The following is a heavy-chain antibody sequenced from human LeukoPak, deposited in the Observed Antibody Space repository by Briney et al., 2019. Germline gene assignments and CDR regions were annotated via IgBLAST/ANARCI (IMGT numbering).Heavy chain of an antibody. CDR1: GFTFSSYG. CDR2: ISNDGSDK. CDR3: AKGYSTGWYGGVDY. D-gene: IGHD6-19*01. Sequence: PGGSLRLSCAASGFTFSSYGMYWVRQAPGKRLEWVVVISNDGSDKYYADSVKGRFTISRDNSKNTLYLQMNSLRAEDTAVYYCAKGYSTGWYGGVDYWGQGTLVTVSS. J-gene: IGHJ4*02. V-gene: IGHV3-30*18.